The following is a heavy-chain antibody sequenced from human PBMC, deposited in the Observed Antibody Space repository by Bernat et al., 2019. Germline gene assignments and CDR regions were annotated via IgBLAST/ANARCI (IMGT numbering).Heavy chain of an antibody. J-gene: IGHJ4*02. Sequence: QVQLVQSGAEVKKPGASVKVSCKASGYTFTGYYMHWVRQAPGQGLEWMGWINPNSGGTNYAQKLQDGVTITKSTSISTAYMELSRLRSDDTAVYYGARGKGFERFSRSDTLDYWGQGALVTVSS. CDR3: ARGKGFERFSRSDTLDY. CDR2: INPNSGGT. CDR1: GYTFTGYY. V-gene: IGHV1-2*02. D-gene: IGHD3-10*01.